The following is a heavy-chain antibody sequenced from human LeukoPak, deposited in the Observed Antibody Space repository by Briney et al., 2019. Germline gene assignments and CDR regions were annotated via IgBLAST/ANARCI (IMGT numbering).Heavy chain of an antibody. CDR2: IYPGDSDT. CDR1: EYSFTSYW. CDR3: ARAPSSIAAAGTGAGGWFDP. Sequence: GESLKISCKGSEYSFTSYWIGWVRQMPGKGLEWMGIIYPGDSDTRYSPSFQGQVTISADKSISTAYLQWSSLKASDTAMYYCARAPSSIAAAGTGAGGWFDPWGQGTLVTVSS. D-gene: IGHD6-13*01. V-gene: IGHV5-51*01. J-gene: IGHJ5*02.